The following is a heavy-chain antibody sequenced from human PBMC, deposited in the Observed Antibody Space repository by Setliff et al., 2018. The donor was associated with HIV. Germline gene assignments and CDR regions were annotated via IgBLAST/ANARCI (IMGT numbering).Heavy chain of an antibody. V-gene: IGHV1-2*02. J-gene: IGHJ4*02. Sequence: ASVKVSCKASGYTFTGYYMHWVRQAPGQGLEWMGWINPNSGGTNYAQKFQGRVTMTRDTSISTAYMELSRLRSDDTAVYYCARSYGDFGPFDYWGPGTLVTVSS. D-gene: IGHD4-17*01. CDR1: GYTFTGYY. CDR2: INPNSGGT. CDR3: ARSYGDFGPFDY.